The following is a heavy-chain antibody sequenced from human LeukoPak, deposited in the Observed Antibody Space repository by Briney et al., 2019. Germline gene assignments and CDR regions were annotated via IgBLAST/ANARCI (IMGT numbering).Heavy chain of an antibody. V-gene: IGHV4-59*08. D-gene: IGHD3-10*01. CDR2: MFYGGTT. CDR3: ARAVGFPLRGVDYYGMDV. Sequence: PSETLSLTCTVSGDSMNDYYWSWIRQPPGKRLEWIGYMFYGGTTSINPTLRSRVTISVDTSKNQFSLKLSSVTAADTAVYYCARAVGFPLRGVDYYGMDVWGQGTTVTVSS. J-gene: IGHJ6*02. CDR1: GDSMNDYY.